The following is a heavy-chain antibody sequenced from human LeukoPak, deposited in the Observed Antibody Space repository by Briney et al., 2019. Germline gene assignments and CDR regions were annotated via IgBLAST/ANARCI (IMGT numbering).Heavy chain of an antibody. CDR2: IYHSGST. CDR3: ARHQPDLDYSSGWNINDAFDI. V-gene: IGHV4-38-2*01. CDR1: GYSISSGYY. Sequence: SETLSLTCAVSGYSISSGYYWGWIRQPPGKGLEWIGSIYHSGSTYYNPSLKSRVTISVDASKNQFSLKLSSVTAADTAVYYCARHQPDLDYSSGWNINDAFDIWGQGTMVTVSS. J-gene: IGHJ3*02. D-gene: IGHD6-25*01.